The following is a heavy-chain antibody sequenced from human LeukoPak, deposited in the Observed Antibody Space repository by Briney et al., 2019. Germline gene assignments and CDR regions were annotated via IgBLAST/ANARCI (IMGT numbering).Heavy chain of an antibody. Sequence: SETLSLTCTVSGGSISSYYWSWIRQPPGKGLEWIGYIYYSGSTNYNPSLKSRVTISVDTSKNQFSLKLSSVTAADTAVYYCAREFPQWRYSSSSFDIWGQGTMVTVSS. CDR3: AREFPQWRYSSSSFDI. J-gene: IGHJ3*02. CDR2: IYYSGST. V-gene: IGHV4-59*12. D-gene: IGHD6-6*01. CDR1: GGSISSYY.